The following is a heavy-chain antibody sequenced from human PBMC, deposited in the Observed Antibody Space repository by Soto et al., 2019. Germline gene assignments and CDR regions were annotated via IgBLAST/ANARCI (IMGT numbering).Heavy chain of an antibody. D-gene: IGHD3-3*01. V-gene: IGHV4-59*01. CDR2: IYYSGST. CDR1: VGAISSYY. Sequence: PSSTLSLTCTVSVGAISSYYWSCIRQPPWKGLEWIGYIYYSGSTNYNPSLKSRVTISVDTSKNQFSLKLSSVTAADTAVYYCARGSLTIFGVVSRRYNRFDPWGKGTLVTVSS. CDR3: ARGSLTIFGVVSRRYNRFDP. J-gene: IGHJ5*02.